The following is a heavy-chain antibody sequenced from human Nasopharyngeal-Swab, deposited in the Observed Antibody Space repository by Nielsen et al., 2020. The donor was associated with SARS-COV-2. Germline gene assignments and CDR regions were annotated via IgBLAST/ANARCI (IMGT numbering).Heavy chain of an antibody. CDR2: IGDKDHNYAT. V-gene: IGHV3-73*01. Sequence: GESLNISCAASGFIFSASAIHWVRQASGKGLEWVGRIGDKDHNYATTYGASGQGRLTIPRDDPQNTAFLQMDSLKTEDTALYYCTTDFYLDYWGQGTLVTVSS. CDR3: TTDFYLDY. J-gene: IGHJ4*02. CDR1: GFIFSASA.